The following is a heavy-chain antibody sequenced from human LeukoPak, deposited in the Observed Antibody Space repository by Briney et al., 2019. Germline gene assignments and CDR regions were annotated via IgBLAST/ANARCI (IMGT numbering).Heavy chain of an antibody. Sequence: GRSLRLSCAASGFTFSSYAMHWVRQAPGKGLEWVAVISYDGSNKYYADSVKGRFTISRDNSKNTLYLQMNSLRAEDTAVYYCASPKVPIVFPTPYFDYWGQGTLVTVSS. J-gene: IGHJ4*02. D-gene: IGHD1-26*01. V-gene: IGHV3-30-3*01. CDR3: ASPKVPIVFPTPYFDY. CDR1: GFTFSSYA. CDR2: ISYDGSNK.